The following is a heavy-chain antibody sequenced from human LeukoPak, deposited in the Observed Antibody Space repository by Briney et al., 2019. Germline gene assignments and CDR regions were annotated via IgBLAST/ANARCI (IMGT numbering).Heavy chain of an antibody. D-gene: IGHD2-8*01. CDR1: GFNRSSYE. Sequence: PGGSFSVYRAATGFNRSSYEMKSVRQALGEGLERVFYISSSGSSIHYADSVKGRFTISRDNAKNSLYLQMNSLRVEDTAVYYCARGGQGYCTNGVCHLPVCGMDVWGQGTTVTVSS. J-gene: IGHJ6*02. CDR3: ARGGQGYCTNGVCHLPVCGMDV. V-gene: IGHV3-48*03. CDR2: ISSSGSSI.